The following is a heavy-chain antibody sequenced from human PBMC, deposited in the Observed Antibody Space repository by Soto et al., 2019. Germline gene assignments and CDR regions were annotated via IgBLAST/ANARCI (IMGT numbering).Heavy chain of an antibody. Sequence: QGHLVQSGAEVKRPGASVRVSCESSGYMFTSYFIHWVRQAPGQGLEWVGVINPSDGTTTYAQKFQARITMTGDTYSTSVDMELSSLRSEDTAVYYCARDKDSSARPRAEFDYWGQGTLITVSS. J-gene: IGHJ4*02. CDR3: ARDKDSSARPRAEFDY. CDR1: GYMFTSYF. V-gene: IGHV1-46*01. D-gene: IGHD6-19*01. CDR2: INPSDGTT.